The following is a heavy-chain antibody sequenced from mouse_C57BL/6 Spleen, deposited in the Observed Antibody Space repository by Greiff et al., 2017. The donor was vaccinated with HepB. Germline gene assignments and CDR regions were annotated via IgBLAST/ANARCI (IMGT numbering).Heavy chain of an antibody. J-gene: IGHJ2*01. Sequence: QVQLQQSGAELARPGASVKLSCKASGYTFTSYGISWVKQRTGQGLEWIGEIYPRSGNTYYNEKFKGKATLTADKSSSTAYMELRSLTSEDSAVYFCAGGPYYYGSSYYFDYWGQGTTLTVSS. D-gene: IGHD1-1*01. CDR3: AGGPYYYGSSYYFDY. CDR1: GYTFTSYG. V-gene: IGHV1-81*01. CDR2: IYPRSGNT.